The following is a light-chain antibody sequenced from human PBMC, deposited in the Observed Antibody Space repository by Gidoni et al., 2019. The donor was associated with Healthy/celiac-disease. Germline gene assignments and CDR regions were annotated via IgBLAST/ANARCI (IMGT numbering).Light chain of an antibody. CDR2: GAS. V-gene: IGKV3-15*01. Sequence: ELVMTQSPATLSVSPGVRATLSCRASQSVSSNLAWYQQKPGRDPRRLIYGASTRGTGIPARCSGSGSGTEFTLTISSLQSEEFAVDYCQQYNNWSPWTFGQGTKVEIK. CDR3: QQYNNWSPWT. CDR1: QSVSSN. J-gene: IGKJ1*01.